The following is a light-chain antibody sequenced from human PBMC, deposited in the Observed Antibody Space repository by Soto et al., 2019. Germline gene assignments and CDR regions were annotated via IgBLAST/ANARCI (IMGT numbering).Light chain of an antibody. CDR1: SSNIGSNT. CDR3: AGWDDSLNGLV. V-gene: IGLV1-44*01. Sequence: QSVLTQPPSASGTPGQRVTISCSGSSSNIGSNTVNWYQQLPGTAPKLLIYSNNQRPSGVPDRFSGSKSGTSASLAISGLQSEDEADYYCAGWDDSLNGLVFGTGTKLTVL. J-gene: IGLJ1*01. CDR2: SNN.